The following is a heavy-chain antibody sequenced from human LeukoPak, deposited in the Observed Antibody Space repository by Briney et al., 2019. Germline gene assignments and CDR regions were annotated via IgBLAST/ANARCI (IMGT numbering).Heavy chain of an antibody. J-gene: IGHJ4*02. CDR3: ARPSGVPRWGMCDN. CDR1: GFTVSSNY. D-gene: IGHD3-16*01. Sequence: GGSLRLSCAASGFTVSSNYMSWVRQAPGKGLEWVSVIYSGGSTYYADSVKGRFTISRDNSKNTLYLQMNSLRAEDTAVYYCARPSGVPRWGMCDNWAQGTLSTVSS. CDR2: IYSGGST. V-gene: IGHV3-53*01.